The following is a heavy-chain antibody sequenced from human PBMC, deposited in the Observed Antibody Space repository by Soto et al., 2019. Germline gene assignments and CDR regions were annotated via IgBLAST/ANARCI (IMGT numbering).Heavy chain of an antibody. Sequence: GGSLRLSCAASGFTFSNYAMHWVRQAPGKGLEWVAVISYDGSNEFYTDSVKGRFTISRDNSKNTLYLLMNSLRTEDTAVYYCARDFRYCSSTICYPLYYFDSWGQGTLVTVSS. D-gene: IGHD2-2*01. CDR3: ARDFRYCSSTICYPLYYFDS. J-gene: IGHJ4*02. V-gene: IGHV3-30-3*01. CDR2: ISYDGSNE. CDR1: GFTFSNYA.